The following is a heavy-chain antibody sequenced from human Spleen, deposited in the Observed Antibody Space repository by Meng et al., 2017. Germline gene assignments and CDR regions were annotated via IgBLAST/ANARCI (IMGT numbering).Heavy chain of an antibody. CDR2: IYHSGST. CDR1: GGPISSGGYS. V-gene: IGHV4-30-2*01. Sequence: QLQLPESGSGLLKPSQTLSLTCSDSGGPISSGGYSWSWIRQPPGKGLEWIGYIYHSGSTYYNPSLKSRVTMSVERSRNQFSLKLRSVTAADTAVYYCARGHRDYGDASWFDPWGQGTLVTVSS. CDR3: ARGHRDYGDASWFDP. D-gene: IGHD4-17*01. J-gene: IGHJ5*02.